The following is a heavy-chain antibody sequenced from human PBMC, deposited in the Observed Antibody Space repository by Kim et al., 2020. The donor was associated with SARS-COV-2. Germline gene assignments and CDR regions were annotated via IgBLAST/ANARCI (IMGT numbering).Heavy chain of an antibody. CDR1: GGSLSSGSYY. Sequence: SETLSLTCTVSGGSLSSGSYYWSWIRQPPGKGLEWIGYIYYSGTTKYNPSLKSRVTISVDTSKNQFSLKLSSVTAADTAVYYCARGGLYYFDTTGTFWDNWGEGTLVTVSS. CDR2: IYYSGTT. CDR3: ARGGLYYFDTTGTFWDN. V-gene: IGHV4-61*01. D-gene: IGHD3-22*01. J-gene: IGHJ4*02.